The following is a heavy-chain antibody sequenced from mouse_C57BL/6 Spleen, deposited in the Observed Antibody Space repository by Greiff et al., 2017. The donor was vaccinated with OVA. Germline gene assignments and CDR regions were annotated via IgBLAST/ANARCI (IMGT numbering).Heavy chain of an antibody. D-gene: IGHD2-4*01. CDR3: ARKSTMITSYFDY. CDR2: IYPGDGDT. J-gene: IGHJ2*01. Sequence: VHLVESGPELVKPGASVKISCKASGYAFSSSWMNWVKQRPGKGLEWIGRIYPGDGDTNYNGKFKGKATLTADKSSSTAYMQLSSLTSEDSAVYFCARKSTMITSYFDYWGQGTTLTVSS. CDR1: GYAFSSSW. V-gene: IGHV1-82*01.